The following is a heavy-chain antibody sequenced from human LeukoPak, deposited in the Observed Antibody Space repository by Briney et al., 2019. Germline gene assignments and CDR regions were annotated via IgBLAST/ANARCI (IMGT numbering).Heavy chain of an antibody. J-gene: IGHJ3*02. Sequence: GGSLRLSCAASGFTFSSYAMSWVRQAPGKGLEWVSAISGSGGSTYYADSVKGRFTTSRDNPKNTLYLQMNSLRAEDTAVYYCAKACRTIFHLDAFDIWGQGTMVTVSS. CDR3: AKACRTIFHLDAFDI. CDR2: ISGSGGST. V-gene: IGHV3-23*01. CDR1: GFTFSSYA. D-gene: IGHD3-3*01.